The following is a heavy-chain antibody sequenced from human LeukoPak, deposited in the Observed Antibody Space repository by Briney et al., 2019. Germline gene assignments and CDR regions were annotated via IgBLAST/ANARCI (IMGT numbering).Heavy chain of an antibody. Sequence: PGGSLRLSCVVSGFTVSSNSNSWVRQAPGKGLEWVSIIYNSGTTYYADSVKGRFTISRDNSKNTLYLQMNSLRAEDTAVYYCARVARAEDYFDYWGQGTLVTVSS. CDR3: ARVARAEDYFDY. J-gene: IGHJ4*02. CDR1: GFTVSSNS. CDR2: IYNSGTT. V-gene: IGHV3-66*01.